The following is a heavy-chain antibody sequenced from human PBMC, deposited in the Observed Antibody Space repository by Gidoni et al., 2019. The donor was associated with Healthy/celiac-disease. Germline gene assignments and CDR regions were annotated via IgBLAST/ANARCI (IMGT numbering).Heavy chain of an antibody. CDR3: ASGYCSGGSCYSFDWFDP. CDR2: IYYSGRT. Sequence: QLQLQESGPGLVKPSETLSLTCTVSGGSISSSSYYWGWIRQPPGKGLEWIGSIYYSGRTYYNPSLKSRVTISVDTSKNQFSLKLSSVTATDTAVYYCASGYCSGGSCYSFDWFDPWGQGTLVTVSS. V-gene: IGHV4-39*01. D-gene: IGHD2-15*01. CDR1: GGSISSSSYY. J-gene: IGHJ5*02.